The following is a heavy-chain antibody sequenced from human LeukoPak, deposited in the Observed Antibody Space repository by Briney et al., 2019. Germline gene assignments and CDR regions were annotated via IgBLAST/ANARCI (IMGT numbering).Heavy chain of an antibody. J-gene: IGHJ4*02. CDR2: IRGSGGGS. D-gene: IGHD3-9*01. CDR3: AKGGTKYYDILTAKGYYFDY. CDR1: GFTFSSYA. Sequence: GGPLRLSCAASGFTFSSYAMSWVRQAPGKGLEWVSFIRGSGGGSYYADSVKGRFTISRDNSKNTLYLQMNSLRADDTALYYCAKGGTKYYDILTAKGYYFDYWGQGSLVTVSS. V-gene: IGHV3-23*01.